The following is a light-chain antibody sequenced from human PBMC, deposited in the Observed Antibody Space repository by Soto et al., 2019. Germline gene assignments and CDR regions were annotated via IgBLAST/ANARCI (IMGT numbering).Light chain of an antibody. CDR1: QGVSSY. J-gene: IGKJ4*01. CDR2: DAS. CDR3: QLGLT. Sequence: EIVLTQSPATLSLSPGERATLSCRASQGVSSYLAWYQQKPGQAPRLLIYDASNRATGIPARFSGSGPGTDFPLTISSLEPEDFAVYYCQLGLTFGGGTKVEIK. V-gene: IGKV3D-11*01.